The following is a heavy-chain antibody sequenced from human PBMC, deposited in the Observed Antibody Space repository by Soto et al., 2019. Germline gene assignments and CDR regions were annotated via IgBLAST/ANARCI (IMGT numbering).Heavy chain of an antibody. V-gene: IGHV3-11*01. J-gene: IGHJ3*02. Sequence: GGSLRLSCAASGFTFRYYYMTWIRQAPGKGLEWVSYISSSGTGIYYADSVKGRFTISRDNAKNSLYLQMSSLRAEDTAVYYCARAYSDAFDIWGRGTMVTVS. D-gene: IGHD2-15*01. CDR1: GFTFRYYY. CDR3: ARAYSDAFDI. CDR2: ISSSGTGI.